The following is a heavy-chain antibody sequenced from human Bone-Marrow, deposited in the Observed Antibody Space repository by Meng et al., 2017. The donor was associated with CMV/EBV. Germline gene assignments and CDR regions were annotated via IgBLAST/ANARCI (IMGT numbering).Heavy chain of an antibody. CDR3: AKDLFSPGGNSPYDS. CDR1: GYTFTSYA. D-gene: IGHD4-23*01. CDR2: INIWNGNT. V-gene: IGHV1-18*01. J-gene: IGHJ4*02. Sequence: ASVKVSCKASGYTFTSYAMNWVRQAPGQGPEWMGWINIWNGNTEFAQSLQGRLTLTTDISTSTASMDLRSLRSDDTAIYYCAKDLFSPGGNSPYDSWGQGTLVTVSS.